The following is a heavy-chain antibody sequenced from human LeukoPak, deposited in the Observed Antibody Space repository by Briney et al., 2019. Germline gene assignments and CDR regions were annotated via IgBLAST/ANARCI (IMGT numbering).Heavy chain of an antibody. Sequence: SETLSLTCTVSGGSISSSSYYWGWIRQPPGKGLEWIGSIYNSGRTYYNPSLKSRVTISVDTSKNQFSLKLSSVTAADTAVYYCARGSKDLITLASWFDPWGQGTLVTVSS. J-gene: IGHJ5*02. CDR3: ARGSKDLITLASWFDP. V-gene: IGHV4-39*07. CDR1: GGSISSSSYY. CDR2: IYNSGRT. D-gene: IGHD5-12*01.